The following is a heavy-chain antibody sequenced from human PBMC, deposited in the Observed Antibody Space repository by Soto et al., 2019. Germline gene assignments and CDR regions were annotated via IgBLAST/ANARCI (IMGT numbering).Heavy chain of an antibody. Sequence: QVQLQESGPGLVKPSQTLSLTCTVSGGSISSGDYYWSWIRQPPGNGLEWIGYIHYAGITDYNPSLKSRITMSVDTSKNQFSLKVHSVTAADTAVFYCAREVRGGDYYYGMDVWGQGTSVTVSS. D-gene: IGHD3-10*01. J-gene: IGHJ6*02. V-gene: IGHV4-30-4*01. CDR2: IHYAGIT. CDR1: GGSISSGDYY. CDR3: AREVRGGDYYYGMDV.